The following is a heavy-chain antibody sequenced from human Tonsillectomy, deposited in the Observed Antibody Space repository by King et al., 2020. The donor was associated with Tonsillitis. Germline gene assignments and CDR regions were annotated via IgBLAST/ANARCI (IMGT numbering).Heavy chain of an antibody. V-gene: IGHV3-23*04. Sequence: DVQLVESGGGLVQPGGSLRLSCAASGFTFSTYAMSWVRQAPGNGLELVSAISGSGASTYYADSVRGRFTISRDNSKNTLYLEMNSLRAEDTAVYNCAKAMGYSYLYYFDYWGQGTLVTVSS. J-gene: IGHJ4*02. CDR3: AKAMGYSYLYYFDY. D-gene: IGHD5-18*01. CDR2: ISGSGAST. CDR1: GFTFSTYA.